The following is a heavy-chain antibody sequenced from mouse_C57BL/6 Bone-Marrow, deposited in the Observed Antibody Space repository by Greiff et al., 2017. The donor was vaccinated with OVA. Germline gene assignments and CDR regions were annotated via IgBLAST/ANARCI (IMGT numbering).Heavy chain of an antibody. V-gene: IGHV14-2*01. D-gene: IGHD1-1*01. J-gene: IGHJ2*01. CDR2: IDPEDGDT. CDR1: GFNIKDYY. Sequence: EVQLQQSGAELVKPGASVKLSCTASGFNIKDYYMHWVKQRTEQGLEWIGRIDPEDGDTKYAPKFQGKATITADTSSNPAYLQLSSLTSEDAAVYCCAGGYGSSVLFDYWGQGTTLTVSS. CDR3: AGGYGSSVLFDY.